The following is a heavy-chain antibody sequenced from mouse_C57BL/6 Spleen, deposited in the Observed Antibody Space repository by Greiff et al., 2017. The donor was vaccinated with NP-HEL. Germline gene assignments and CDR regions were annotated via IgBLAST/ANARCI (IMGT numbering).Heavy chain of an antibody. V-gene: IGHV2-2*01. CDR1: GFSLTSYG. Sequence: QVQLKESGPGLVQPSQSLSITCTVSGFSLTSYGVHWVRQSPGKGLEWLGVIWSGGSTDYNAAFISRLSISKDNSKSQVFFKMNSLQADDTAIYYCARKKGITTVVGAMDYWGQGTSVTVSS. CDR2: IWSGGST. D-gene: IGHD1-1*01. CDR3: ARKKGITTVVGAMDY. J-gene: IGHJ4*01.